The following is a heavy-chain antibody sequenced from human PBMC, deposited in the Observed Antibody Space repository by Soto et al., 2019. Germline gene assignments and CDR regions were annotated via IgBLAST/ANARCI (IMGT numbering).Heavy chain of an antibody. CDR1: GFTFSSYA. V-gene: IGHV3-30-3*01. J-gene: IGHJ4*02. CDR3: ARGESSSGWYAY. D-gene: IGHD6-19*01. Sequence: QVQLVESGGGVVQPGRSLRLSCAASGFTFSSYAMHWVRQAPGKGLEWVAVISYDGSNKYYADSVKGRFTISRDNSKNTLYLQMNSLRAEDTAVYYCARGESSSGWYAYWGQGTLVTVSS. CDR2: ISYDGSNK.